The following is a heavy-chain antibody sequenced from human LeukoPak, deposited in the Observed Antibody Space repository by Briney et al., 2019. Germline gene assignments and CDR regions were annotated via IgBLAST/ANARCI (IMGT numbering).Heavy chain of an antibody. CDR3: ARDGIAVASDFDY. CDR1: GFTFSSYS. D-gene: IGHD6-19*01. CDR2: ISSSSSYI. J-gene: IGHJ4*02. Sequence: GGSLRLSCAASGFTFSSYSMNWVRQAPGKGLEWVSSISSSSSYIYYADSVKGRFTISRDNAKNSLHLQMNSLRAEDTAVYYCARDGIAVASDFDYWGQGTLVTVSS. V-gene: IGHV3-21*01.